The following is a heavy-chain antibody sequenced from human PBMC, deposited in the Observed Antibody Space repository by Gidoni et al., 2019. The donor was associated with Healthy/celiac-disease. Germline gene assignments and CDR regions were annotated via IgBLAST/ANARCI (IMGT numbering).Heavy chain of an antibody. CDR3: ARLEGRLVAGTVDY. J-gene: IGHJ4*02. CDR2: IYYGGST. D-gene: IGHD6-19*01. CDR1: GGSISSDNYY. V-gene: IGHV4-39*01. Sequence: QLQLQESGPGLVKPSETLSLTCTVSGGSISSDNYYWGWIRQPPGKGLEWIGIIYYGGSTYYNPSLKSRVTLSVDTSKNQFSQKLSSVTAADTAVYYCARLEGRLVAGTVDYWGQGTLVTVSS.